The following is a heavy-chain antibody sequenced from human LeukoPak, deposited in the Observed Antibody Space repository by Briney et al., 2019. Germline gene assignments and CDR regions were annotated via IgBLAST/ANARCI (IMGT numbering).Heavy chain of an antibody. V-gene: IGHV3-53*01. CDR2: IYSAGST. D-gene: IGHD4-17*01. Sequence: GESLKISCTASGFTVSKNYMVWVRRAPGKGLEWVSIIYSAGSTYYADSVKGRFTISRDNSKNMLYLQMTRLRAEDAAVYYCASSGDYNTYWFYLNFWGQGTLVTVSS. J-gene: IGHJ4*02. CDR3: ASSGDYNTYWFYLNF. CDR1: GFTVSKNY.